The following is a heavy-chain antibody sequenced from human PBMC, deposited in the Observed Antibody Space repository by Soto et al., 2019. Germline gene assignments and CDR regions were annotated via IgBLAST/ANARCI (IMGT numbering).Heavy chain of an antibody. D-gene: IGHD3-10*01. CDR3: ARDTDYYGSGDNWFDP. J-gene: IGHJ5*02. V-gene: IGHV1-18*01. Sequence: QVQLVQSGAEVKKPGASVKVSCKASGYTFTNYGISWVRQAPGQGLEWIAWVSPYNGNTNYAQTVQGRVTMTTDTSTRTAYMELRSLRSDDTAVYYCARDTDYYGSGDNWFDPWGQGTLVTVSS. CDR1: GYTFTNYG. CDR2: VSPYNGNT.